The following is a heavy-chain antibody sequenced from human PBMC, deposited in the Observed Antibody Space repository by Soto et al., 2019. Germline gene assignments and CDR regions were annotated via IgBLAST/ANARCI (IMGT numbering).Heavy chain of an antibody. Sequence: SETLSLTCTVSGGSISSSSYYWGWIRQPPGKGLEWIGSIYYSGSTYYNPSLKSRVTISVDTSKNQFSLKLSSVTAADTAVYYCSITIFGVVNHRLMDVWGKGTTVTVSS. CDR3: SITIFGVVNHRLMDV. J-gene: IGHJ6*03. CDR2: IYYSGST. CDR1: GGSISSSSYY. V-gene: IGHV4-39*01. D-gene: IGHD3-3*01.